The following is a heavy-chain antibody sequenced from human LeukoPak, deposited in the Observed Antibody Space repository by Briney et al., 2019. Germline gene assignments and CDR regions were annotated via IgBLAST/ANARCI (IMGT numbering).Heavy chain of an antibody. D-gene: IGHD2-2*01. Sequence: SVKVSCKASGATFIYYTISGVRQAPGQGLEWMGRIIPFLGITNPAQKFQSRVTITADKSTSTAYMELSSLRSEDTAVYYCARATSEIPAAALTGSKYYYYYYMDVWDKGTTVTVSS. J-gene: IGHJ6*03. CDR2: IIPFLGIT. CDR3: ARATSEIPAAALTGSKYYYYYYMDV. V-gene: IGHV1-69*02. CDR1: GATFIYYT.